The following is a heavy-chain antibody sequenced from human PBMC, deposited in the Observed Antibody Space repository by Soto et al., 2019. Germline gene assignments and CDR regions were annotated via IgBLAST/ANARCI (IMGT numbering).Heavy chain of an antibody. CDR1: GDSISRGGYS. V-gene: IGHV4-30-2*01. Sequence: SSETLSLTCVVSGDSISRGGYSWTWIRQPPGKALEWIGNIYDSGSTSYNPSLKSRVTMSVDTSKNQFSLRLTSVTAADTAVYFCARGGSSYYDYGMDVWGQGTTVTVSS. J-gene: IGHJ6*02. CDR3: ARGGSSYYDYGMDV. CDR2: IYDSGST. D-gene: IGHD6-6*01.